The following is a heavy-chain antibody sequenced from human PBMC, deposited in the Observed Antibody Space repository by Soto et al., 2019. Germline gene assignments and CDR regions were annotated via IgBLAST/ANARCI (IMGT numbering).Heavy chain of an antibody. CDR1: GGSISSGGYY. J-gene: IGHJ3*02. Sequence: QVQLQESGPGLVKPSQTLSLTRTVSGGSISSGGYYWSWIRQHPGKGLEWIGYIYYSGSTYYNPSLKSRVTISVDTSKNQFSLKLSSVTAADTAVYYCARGNDGLSEDAFDIWGQGTMVTVSS. V-gene: IGHV4-31*03. CDR3: ARGNDGLSEDAFDI. D-gene: IGHD1-1*01. CDR2: IYYSGST.